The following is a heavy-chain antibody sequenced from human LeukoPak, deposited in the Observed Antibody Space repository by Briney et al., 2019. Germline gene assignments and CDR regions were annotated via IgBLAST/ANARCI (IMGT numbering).Heavy chain of an antibody. CDR1: GFTFSSYW. D-gene: IGHD3-22*01. V-gene: IGHV3-23*01. Sequence: GGSLRLSCAASGFTFSSYWMHWVRQAPGKRLEWVSAISGSGGSTYYADSVKGRFTISRDNSKNTLYLQMNSLRAEDTAVYYCAKDRYYYDSSGYFSGNMDVWGKGTTVTVSS. CDR3: AKDRYYYDSSGYFSGNMDV. CDR2: ISGSGGST. J-gene: IGHJ6*03.